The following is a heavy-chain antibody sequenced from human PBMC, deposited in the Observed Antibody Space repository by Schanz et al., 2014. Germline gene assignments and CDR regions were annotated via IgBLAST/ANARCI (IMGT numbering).Heavy chain of an antibody. CDR2: ISYDGSSK. CDR1: GFTFRSYG. CDR3: AREDCNATSGYFRY. Sequence: QVQLVESGGGVVQPGRSLRLSCAASGFTFRSYGMHWVRQAPGKGLEWVALISYDGSSKNHADSVQGRFTISRDNSNNTVYLQMNTLRAEDTAVYYCAREDCNATSGYFRYWGQGTLVTVSS. J-gene: IGHJ4*02. D-gene: IGHD3-22*01. V-gene: IGHV3-33*01.